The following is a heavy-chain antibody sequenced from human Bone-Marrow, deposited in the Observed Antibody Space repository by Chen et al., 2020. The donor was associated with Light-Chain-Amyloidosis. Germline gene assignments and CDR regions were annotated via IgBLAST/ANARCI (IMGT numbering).Heavy chain of an antibody. V-gene: IGHV3-74*01. CDR3: ARTTLRYRDY. D-gene: IGHD3-9*01. Sequence: EVLLVESGGDVVQPGGSLRLSCTASGFSFSTYWVHWVRQSPGKGLVSVARTNSAGTSTTYADSVKGRFTDSRDNTKNTMYLEMNSLRVEDTAVYYCARTTLRYRDYWGQGTLVTVSS. CDR2: TNSAGTST. J-gene: IGHJ4*02. CDR1: GFSFSTYW.